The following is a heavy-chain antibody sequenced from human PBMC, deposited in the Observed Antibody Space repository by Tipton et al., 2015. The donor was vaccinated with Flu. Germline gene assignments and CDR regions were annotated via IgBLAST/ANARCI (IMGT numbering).Heavy chain of an antibody. Sequence: SLRLSCAASGFTFSDYYMSWIRQAPGKGLEWVSYISSSGSTIYYADSVKGRFTISRDNAKNSLYLQMNSLRAEDTAVYYCAREAGVGSSSFYFDYWGQGTLVTVSS. D-gene: IGHD6-6*01. CDR3: AREAGVGSSSFYFDY. CDR2: ISSSGSTI. CDR1: GFTFSDYY. V-gene: IGHV3-11*01. J-gene: IGHJ4*02.